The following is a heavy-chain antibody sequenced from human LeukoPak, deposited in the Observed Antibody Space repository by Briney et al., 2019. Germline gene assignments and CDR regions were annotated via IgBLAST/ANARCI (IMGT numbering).Heavy chain of an antibody. CDR1: GFTFSGYG. Sequence: GGSLRLSCAASGFTFSGYGMHWVRQAPGKGLEWVAFIRYDGSNKYYADSVKGRFTISRDNSKNTLYLQMNSLRAEDTAVYYCAKAIVVVPWGAFDIWGQGTMVTVSS. CDR2: IRYDGSNK. V-gene: IGHV3-30*02. J-gene: IGHJ3*02. D-gene: IGHD2-2*01. CDR3: AKAIVVVPWGAFDI.